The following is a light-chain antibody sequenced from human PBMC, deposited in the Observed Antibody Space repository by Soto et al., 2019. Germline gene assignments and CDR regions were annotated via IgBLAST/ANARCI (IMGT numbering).Light chain of an antibody. CDR2: DAS. J-gene: IGKJ4*01. V-gene: IGKV1-9*01. CDR3: QQVNVYPST. CDR1: QGISSY. Sequence: IQLTQSPSPLSASVGDIVTITFRASQGISSYLGWYQQKPGKAPNLLIYDASTLHSGVPSRFSGGGSGTDFTLTISSLQPEDFATYYCQQVNVYPSTFGGGTKVDIK.